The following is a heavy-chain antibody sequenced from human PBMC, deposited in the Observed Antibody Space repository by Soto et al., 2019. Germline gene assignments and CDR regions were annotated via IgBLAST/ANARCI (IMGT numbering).Heavy chain of an antibody. CDR1: GGSFSGYY. CDR2: INHSGST. V-gene: IGHV4-34*01. CDR3: ARGDSSGYYFDY. J-gene: IGHJ4*02. D-gene: IGHD3-22*01. Sequence: ETLSLTCAVYGGSFSGYYWSWIRQPPGKGLEWIGEINHSGSTNYNPSLKSRVTISVDTSKNQFSLKLSSVTAADTAVYYCARGDSSGYYFDYWGQGTLVTVSS.